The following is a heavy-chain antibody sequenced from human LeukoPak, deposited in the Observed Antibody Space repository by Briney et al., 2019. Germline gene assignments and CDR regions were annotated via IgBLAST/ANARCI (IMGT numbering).Heavy chain of an antibody. V-gene: IGHV3-9*01. CDR3: TKAPYSSSWYYFDY. CDR2: ISRNSNTI. D-gene: IGHD6-13*01. CDR1: GFIFHDYG. Sequence: PGGSLRLSCAASGFIFHDYGMHWVRQAPGKGLEWVSGISRNSNTIYYADSVKGRFTISRDNAKNSLYLQMNNLRAEDTALYYCTKAPYSSSWYYFDYWGQGTLVTVSS. J-gene: IGHJ4*02.